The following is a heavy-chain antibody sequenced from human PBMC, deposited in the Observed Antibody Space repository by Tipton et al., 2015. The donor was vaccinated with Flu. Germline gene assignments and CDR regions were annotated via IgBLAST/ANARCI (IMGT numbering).Heavy chain of an antibody. CDR3: ARDPGNWNPNYFDY. D-gene: IGHD1-1*01. V-gene: IGHV3-7*01. J-gene: IGHJ4*02. CDR1: GFTFSSYW. Sequence: SGFTFSSYWMSWVRQAPGKGLEWVANIKQDGSEKYYVDSVKGRFTISRDNAKNSLYLQMNSLRAEDTAVYYCARDPGNWNPNYFDYWGQGTLVTVSS. CDR2: IKQDGSEK.